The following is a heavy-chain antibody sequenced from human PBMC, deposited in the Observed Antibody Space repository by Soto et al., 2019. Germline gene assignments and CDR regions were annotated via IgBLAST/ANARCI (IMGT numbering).Heavy chain of an antibody. CDR3: ARGGAYVGHYGRSFHP. J-gene: IGHJ5*02. CDR1: GGSISSYY. Sequence: PSETLSLTCTVSGGSISSYYWSWIRQPPGKGLEWIGYIYYSGSTNYNPSLKSRVTISVDTSKNQFSLKLSSVTAADKAVYYCARGGAYVGHYGRSFHPSGQAALVTLSS. D-gene: IGHD4-17*01. CDR2: IYYSGST. V-gene: IGHV4-59*01.